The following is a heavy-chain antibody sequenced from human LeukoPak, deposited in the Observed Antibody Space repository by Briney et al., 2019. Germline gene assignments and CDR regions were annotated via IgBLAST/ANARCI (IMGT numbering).Heavy chain of an antibody. V-gene: IGHV4-39*02. CDR1: GGSISSSSYY. J-gene: IGHJ4*02. Sequence: SQTLSLTCTVSGGSISSSSYYWGWIRQPPGKGLEWIGSIFYNGNTYYNSSLKSRVTISVDTSRNHFSLKLTSVTPADTAVYYCARRTSGGGLFDHWGQGTLVTVSS. CDR2: IFYNGNT. CDR3: ARRTSGGGLFDH. D-gene: IGHD3-10*01.